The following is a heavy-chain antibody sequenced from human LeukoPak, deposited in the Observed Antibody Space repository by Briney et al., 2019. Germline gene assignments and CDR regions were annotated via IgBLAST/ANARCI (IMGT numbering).Heavy chain of an antibody. Sequence: GASVKVSCKSSGYTFTSYGINRVRQATGQGLEWVGYMNPASGNTGYAQKFQGRVTMTTDTSISTAYMELSSLRSEDTAVYYCARVPREIASIWGQGTMVTVSS. CDR2: MNPASGNT. CDR3: ARVPREIASI. CDR1: GYTFTSYG. V-gene: IGHV1-8*01. J-gene: IGHJ3*02. D-gene: IGHD3-16*02.